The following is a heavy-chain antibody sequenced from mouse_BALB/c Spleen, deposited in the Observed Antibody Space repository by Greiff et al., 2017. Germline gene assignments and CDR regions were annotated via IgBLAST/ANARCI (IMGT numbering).Heavy chain of an antibody. Sequence: EVQLVESGGGLVKPGGSLKLSCAASGFTFSDYYMYWVRQTPEKRLEWVATISDGGSYTYYPDSVKGRFTISRDNAKNNLYLQMSSLKSEDTAMYYCARGVRRGTSSFDVWGAGTTVTVSS. V-gene: IGHV5-4*02. J-gene: IGHJ1*01. CDR1: GFTFSDYY. CDR2: ISDGGSYT. CDR3: ARGVRRGTSSFDV. D-gene: IGHD2-14*01.